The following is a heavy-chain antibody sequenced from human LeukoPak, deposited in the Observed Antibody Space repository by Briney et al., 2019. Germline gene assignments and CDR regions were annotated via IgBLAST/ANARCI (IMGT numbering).Heavy chain of an antibody. CDR2: ISYDGSNK. V-gene: IGHV3-30*18. CDR3: AKSKEGGLAEGAFDI. Sequence: GGSLRLSCAASGFTFSSYGMHWVRQAPGKGLEWVAVISYDGSNKYYADSVKGRFTISRDNSKNTLYLQMNSLRAEDTAVYYCAKSKEGGLAEGAFDIWGQGTMVTVSS. CDR1: GFTFSSYG. D-gene: IGHD3-16*01. J-gene: IGHJ3*02.